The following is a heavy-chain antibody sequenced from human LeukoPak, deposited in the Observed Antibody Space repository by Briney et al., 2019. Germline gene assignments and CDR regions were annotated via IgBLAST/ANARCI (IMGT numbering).Heavy chain of an antibody. V-gene: IGHV5-51*01. J-gene: IGHJ4*02. D-gene: IGHD6-19*01. CDR3: ARGSSSGWYYFDY. CDR2: IYPGDSDT. Sequence: KGGESLKISCKGSGXSFSSYCLVWLRRMPGKGLEWMGIIYPGDSDTRYRPSFQGQVTISADKSVSTAYLQWSSLEASDTAMYYCARGSSSGWYYFDYWGQGTLVTVSS. CDR1: GXSFSSYC.